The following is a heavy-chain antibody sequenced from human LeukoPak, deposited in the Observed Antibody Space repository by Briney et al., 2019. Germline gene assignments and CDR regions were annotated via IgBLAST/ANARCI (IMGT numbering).Heavy chain of an antibody. D-gene: IGHD4-11*01. CDR2: IYPGDSDT. CDR1: GYGFTSYW. CDR3: ARSLGTVTPDY. V-gene: IGHV5-51*01. Sequence: GESLEISFQGSGYGFTSYWIGWVRQMPGKGLEWMGSIYPGDSDTRYSPSFQGQVTISADKSISTAYLQWSSLKASDTAMYYCARSLGTVTPDYWGQGTLVTVSS. J-gene: IGHJ4*02.